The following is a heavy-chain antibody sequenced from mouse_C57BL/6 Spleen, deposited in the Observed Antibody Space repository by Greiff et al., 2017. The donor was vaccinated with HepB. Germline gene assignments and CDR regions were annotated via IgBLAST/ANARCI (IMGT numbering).Heavy chain of an antibody. D-gene: IGHD2-5*01. V-gene: IGHV1-22*01. CDR1: GYTFTDYN. Sequence: EVKLMESGPELVKPGASVKMSCKASGYTFTDYNMHWVKQSHGKSLEWIGYINPNNGGTSYNQKFKGKATLTVNKSSSTAYMELRSLTSEDSAVYYCARSSNRYFDVWGTGTTVTVSS. CDR2: INPNNGGT. J-gene: IGHJ1*03. CDR3: ARSSNRYFDV.